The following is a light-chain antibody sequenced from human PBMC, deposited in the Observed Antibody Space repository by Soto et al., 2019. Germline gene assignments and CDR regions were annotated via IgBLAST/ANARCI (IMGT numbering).Light chain of an antibody. Sequence: EIVMTQSPATLSVSPGERATLSCRASQSVSSNLAWYQQKPGQAPRLLIYGASTRATGIPARFSGSGSGTELTLTISSLQSEDVAIYFCQQYNNWPPDRTFGQGTKVEIK. J-gene: IGKJ1*01. V-gene: IGKV3-15*01. CDR1: QSVSSN. CDR3: QQYNNWPPDRT. CDR2: GAS.